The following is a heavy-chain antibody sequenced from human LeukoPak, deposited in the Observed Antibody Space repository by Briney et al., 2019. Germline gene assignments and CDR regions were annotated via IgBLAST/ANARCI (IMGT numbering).Heavy chain of an antibody. CDR2: ISYDGSNK. Sequence: GGSLRLSCAASGFTFSSYAMHWVRQAPGKGLEWVAVISYDGSNKYYADSVKGRFTISRDNSKNTLYLQMNSLRAEDTAVYYCATASSGSYQFDYWGQGTLVTVSS. V-gene: IGHV3-30*04. D-gene: IGHD1-26*01. CDR1: GFTFSSYA. J-gene: IGHJ4*02. CDR3: ATASSGSYQFDY.